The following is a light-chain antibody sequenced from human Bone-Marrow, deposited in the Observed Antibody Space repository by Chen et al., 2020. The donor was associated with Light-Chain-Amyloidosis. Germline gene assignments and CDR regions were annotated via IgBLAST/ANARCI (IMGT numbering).Light chain of an antibody. Sequence: QSALTQPASVSGSPGQPITLSCTGTSSDIGGYNYVSWYQQHPGKAPKLMIYDVSNRPSGVSNRFSGSKSGNTASLTISGLQAEDEADYYCSSYTSSSTLYVFGTGTKVTVL. CDR1: SSDIGGYNY. CDR2: DVS. CDR3: SSYTSSSTLYV. V-gene: IGLV2-14*01. J-gene: IGLJ1*01.